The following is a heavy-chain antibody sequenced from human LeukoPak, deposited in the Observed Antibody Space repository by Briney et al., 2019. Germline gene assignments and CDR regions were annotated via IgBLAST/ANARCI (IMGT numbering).Heavy chain of an antibody. CDR2: IADGGETT. J-gene: IGHJ4*02. V-gene: IGHV3-23*01. CDR3: ARKAARTSGYDY. Sequence: AGGPLRLSCAISGFTFNNYGMSWVRQAPGMGLEWVSAIADGGETTYYADSVKGRFTISRDYSKNTLYLQMNSVRAEDTAVYYCARKAARTSGYDYWGQGILVTVSS. CDR1: GFTFNNYG. D-gene: IGHD3-22*01.